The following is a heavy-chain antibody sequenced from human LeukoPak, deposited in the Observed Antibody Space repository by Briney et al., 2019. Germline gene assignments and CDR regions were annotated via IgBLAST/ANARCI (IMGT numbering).Heavy chain of an antibody. CDR1: GFTVSSNY. Sequence: GGSLRLSCAASGFTVSSNYMSWVRQAPGKGLEWVSVIYSGGSTYYADSVKGRFTISRDKSKNTLYLQMNSLRAEDTAVYYCAKEYYDILTGYLGAFDIWGQGTMVTVSS. CDR3: AKEYYDILTGYLGAFDI. V-gene: IGHV3-53*01. J-gene: IGHJ3*02. CDR2: IYSGGST. D-gene: IGHD3-9*01.